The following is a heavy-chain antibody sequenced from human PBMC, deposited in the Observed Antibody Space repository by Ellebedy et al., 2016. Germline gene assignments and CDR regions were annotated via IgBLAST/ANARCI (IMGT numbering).Heavy chain of an antibody. J-gene: IGHJ3*02. CDR1: GDSISSRY. Sequence: SETLSLTCTVSGDSISSRYWGWIRQPPGKGLEWIGCTHYSGTSNYNPSLKSRVTMSVDTSKNQFSLQLTSVTAADTAVYYCARNYGRWNDCFDTWGQGTMVTVSS. D-gene: IGHD2-21*01. CDR3: ARNYGRWNDCFDT. V-gene: IGHV4-59*08. CDR2: THYSGTS.